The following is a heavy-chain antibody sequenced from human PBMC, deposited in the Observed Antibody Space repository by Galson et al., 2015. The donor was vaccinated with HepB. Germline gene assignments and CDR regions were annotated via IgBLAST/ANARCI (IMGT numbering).Heavy chain of an antibody. CDR1: GFSLSTNGMC. CDR2: IDWDDDK. J-gene: IGHJ4*02. D-gene: IGHD2-15*01. V-gene: IGHV2-70*11. CDR3: ARSYCSAGTCYGVFDF. Sequence: PALVKPTQTLTLTCTFSGFSLSTNGMCVSWIRQPPGKALEWLARIDWDDDKYYSTSLKTRLTISKDIAKNQVVLTMTNMDPVDTATYYCARSYCSAGTCYGVFDFWGQGTLVTVSS.